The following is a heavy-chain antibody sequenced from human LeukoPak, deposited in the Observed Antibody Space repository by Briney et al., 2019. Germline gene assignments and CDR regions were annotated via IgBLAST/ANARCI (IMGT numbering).Heavy chain of an antibody. Sequence: PSETLSLTCAVSGGSISSGGYSWSWIRQPPGKGLEWIGYIYHSGSTYYNPSLKSRVTISVDRSKNQFSLKLSSVTAADTAVYYCARGPTMVRGFDPWGQGTLVTVSS. CDR2: IYHSGST. CDR1: GGSISSGGYS. D-gene: IGHD3-10*01. V-gene: IGHV4-30-2*01. CDR3: ARGPTMVRGFDP. J-gene: IGHJ5*02.